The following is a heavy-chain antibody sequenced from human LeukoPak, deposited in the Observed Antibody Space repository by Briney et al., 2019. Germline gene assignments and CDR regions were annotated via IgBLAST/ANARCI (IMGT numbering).Heavy chain of an antibody. CDR2: IHYSGST. CDR1: GGSISSGDYY. J-gene: IGHJ4*02. Sequence: PSQTLSLTCTVSGGSISSGDYYWSWIRQHPGKGLEWIGHIHYSGSTYYSPSLKSRVTISVDTSKKQFSLKLSSVTAADTAVYYCARVGVAAKSSRYFDYWGQGTLVTVSS. D-gene: IGHD2-15*01. V-gene: IGHV4-31*03. CDR3: ARVGVAAKSSRYFDY.